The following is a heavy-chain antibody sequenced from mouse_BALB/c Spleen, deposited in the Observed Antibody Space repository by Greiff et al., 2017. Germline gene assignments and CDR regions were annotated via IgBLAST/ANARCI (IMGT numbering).Heavy chain of an antibody. D-gene: IGHD1-1*01. J-gene: IGHJ3*01. V-gene: IGHV14-3*02. Sequence: EVQLQQSGAELVKPGASVKLSCTASGFNIKDTYMHWVKQRPEQGLEWIGRIDPANGNTKYDPKFQGKATITADTSSNTAYLQLSSLTSEDTAVYYCARWDYYDGSSYVAYWGQGTLVTVAA. CDR3: ARWDYYDGSSYVAY. CDR2: IDPANGNT. CDR1: GFNIKDTY.